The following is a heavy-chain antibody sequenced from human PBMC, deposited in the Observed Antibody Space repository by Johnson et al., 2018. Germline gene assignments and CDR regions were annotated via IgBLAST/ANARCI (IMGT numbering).Heavy chain of an antibody. J-gene: IGHJ3*02. V-gene: IGHV3-9*01. CDR3: AKDIGSYYDSSGYAFDM. CDR2: ISWNSATL. D-gene: IGHD3-22*01. Sequence: VQLVESGGGLVQPGRSLRLSCVASGFTFDDYAMYWVRQAPGKGTEWVSGISWNSATLGSADSVKGRFTIARDNAKNSLYLQMNSLRTEDTALYYCAKDIGSYYDSSGYAFDMWDQGTMVTVSS. CDR1: GFTFDDYA.